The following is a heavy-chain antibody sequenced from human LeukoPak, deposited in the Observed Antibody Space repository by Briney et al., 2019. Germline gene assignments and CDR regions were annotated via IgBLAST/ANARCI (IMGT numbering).Heavy chain of an antibody. J-gene: IGHJ4*02. CDR3: AKDREAYGSYGPPDFDY. V-gene: IGHV3-53*05. Sequence: GGSLRLSCAASGFTVSSNYMSWVRQAPGKGLEWVSVIYSGGSTYYADSVKGRFTISRDNAKNSLYLQMNSLRAEDTALYYCAKDREAYGSYGPPDFDYWGQGTLVTVSS. CDR2: IYSGGST. D-gene: IGHD5-18*01. CDR1: GFTVSSNY.